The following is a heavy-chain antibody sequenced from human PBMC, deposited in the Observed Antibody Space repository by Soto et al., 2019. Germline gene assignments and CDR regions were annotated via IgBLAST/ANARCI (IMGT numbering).Heavy chain of an antibody. CDR3: ATVGRGFCSSTRCYTEGFDL. CDR2: ISPSNSTI. J-gene: IGHJ3*01. V-gene: IGHV3-48*02. Sequence: QLVESGGGLVQPGGSLRLSCAASGFTFSLYPVNWVRQAPGKVLEWLSYISPSNSTIYYADSVKGRFTISRDNAKNSLDLQMNGLREDDTAVYYCATVGRGFCSSTRCYTEGFDLWGQGTVVTVST. D-gene: IGHD2-2*01. CDR1: GFTFSLYP.